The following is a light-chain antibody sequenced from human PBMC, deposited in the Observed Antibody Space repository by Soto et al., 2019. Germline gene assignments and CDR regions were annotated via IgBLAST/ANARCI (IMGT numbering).Light chain of an antibody. V-gene: IGKV3-20*01. J-gene: IGKJ1*01. CDR2: GAS. CDR1: QSVSNNY. Sequence: EDGLSPSSGPVSLPPAERDTPPLRASQSVSNNYLAWYQQKPGQAPRLLIYGASNRATGIPDRFSGSGSGTDFTLTISRLEPEDFAVYYCQQYGSSGTFGQGTKVDIK. CDR3: QQYGSSGT.